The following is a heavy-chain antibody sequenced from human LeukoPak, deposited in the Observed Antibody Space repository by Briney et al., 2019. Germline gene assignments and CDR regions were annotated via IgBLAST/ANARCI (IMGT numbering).Heavy chain of an antibody. J-gene: IGHJ4*02. V-gene: IGHV4-59*11. CDR2: IYFTGST. Sequence: SETLSLTCTVSGGSMSTHYWTWIRQPPGKGLEWIGYIYFTGSTNYNPSLKSRVTISVDASKNQFSLKLSSVTDADTAMYYCARGSRQIDYWGQGTLVTVSS. CDR3: ARGSRQIDY. CDR1: GGSMSTHY.